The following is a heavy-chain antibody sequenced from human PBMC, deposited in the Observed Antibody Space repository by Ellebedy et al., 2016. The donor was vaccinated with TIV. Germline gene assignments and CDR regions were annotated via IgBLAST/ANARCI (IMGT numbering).Heavy chain of an antibody. CDR2: ISSGSSTI. D-gene: IGHD6-19*01. CDR1: GFSFSNYN. CDR3: ACSRTFDY. V-gene: IGHV3-48*04. J-gene: IGHJ4*02. Sequence: GESLKISCAASGFSFSNYNMNWVRQAPGKGLEWVSCISSGSSTIYYADSVKGRFTISRDNAKNTLYLQMNSLRAEDTAVYYCACSRTFDYWGQGTLVTVSS.